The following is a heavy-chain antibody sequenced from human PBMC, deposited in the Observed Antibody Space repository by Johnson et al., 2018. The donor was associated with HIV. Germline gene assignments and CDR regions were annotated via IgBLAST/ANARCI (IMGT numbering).Heavy chain of an antibody. D-gene: IGHD4-23*01. J-gene: IGHJ3*02. Sequence: VQLVESGGGLVQPGGSLRLSCAASGFNFSGYWMSWVRQAPGKGLEWVANIKQDGSEKYYVDSVKGRFTISRDNAKNSLYLQMNSLRAEDTAVYYCVRGLGYVFYSGNSNALDIWGQGTMVTVSS. CDR3: VRGLGYVFYSGNSNALDI. CDR1: GFNFSGYW. V-gene: IGHV3-7*01. CDR2: IKQDGSEK.